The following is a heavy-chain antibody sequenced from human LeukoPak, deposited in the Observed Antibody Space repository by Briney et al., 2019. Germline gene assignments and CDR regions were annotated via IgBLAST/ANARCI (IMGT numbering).Heavy chain of an antibody. CDR1: GGSITSYY. D-gene: IGHD2-2*01. V-gene: IGHV4-59*08. J-gene: IGHJ5*02. CDR2: IYFTGTGST. CDR3: ARHREKGSYYGVDWFDP. Sequence: ASETLSLTCTVSGGSITSYYWSWIRQPPGKGLEWIGYIYFTGTGSTNYSPSLKSRVTISVDTSKNQFSLKLSSVTAADTAVYYCARHREKGSYYGVDWFDPWGQGTLVTVSS.